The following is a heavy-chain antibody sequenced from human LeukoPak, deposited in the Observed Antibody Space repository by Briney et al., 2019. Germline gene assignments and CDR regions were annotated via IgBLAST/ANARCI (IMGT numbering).Heavy chain of an antibody. V-gene: IGHV1-69*04. CDR3: ARGGDSLSYYFDY. J-gene: IGHJ4*02. CDR2: IIPILGIA. D-gene: IGHD3-10*01. CDR1: GYTFTSYG. Sequence: GASVKVSCKASGYTFTSYGISWVRQAPGQGLEWMGRIIPILGIANYAQKFQGRVTITADKSTSTAYMELSSLRSEDTAVYYCARGGDSLSYYFDYWGQGTLVTVSS.